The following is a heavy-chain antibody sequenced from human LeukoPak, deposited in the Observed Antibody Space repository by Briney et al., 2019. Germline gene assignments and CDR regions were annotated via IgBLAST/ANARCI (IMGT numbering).Heavy chain of an antibody. CDR3: ARQKCTSTSCLTKNAFDI. CDR2: IYTSGST. J-gene: IGHJ3*02. V-gene: IGHV4-4*09. D-gene: IGHD2-2*01. Sequence: SETLSLTCTVSGSISGYYWSWVRQPPGKGLEWIGYIYTSGSTNYNPSLERRGTISVDTSKNQFSLHLSSVTAADTAVYYCARQKCTSTSCLTKNAFDIWGQGTMVTVSS. CDR1: GSISGYY.